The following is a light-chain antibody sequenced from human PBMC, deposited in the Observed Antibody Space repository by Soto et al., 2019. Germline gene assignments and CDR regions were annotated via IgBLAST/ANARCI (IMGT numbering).Light chain of an antibody. J-gene: IGKJ4*01. Sequence: AIQLTQTPSSLSASVGDTVTIACRASQAFTTTLAWYQQKPGKPPRLLIYEASTLEGGVPSRFSGSGSGTDFTLTISGLQPDDFATYLCQQYRTYPTFGGGTKVEIK. CDR1: QAFTTT. CDR3: QQYRTYPT. V-gene: IGKV1-13*02. CDR2: EAS.